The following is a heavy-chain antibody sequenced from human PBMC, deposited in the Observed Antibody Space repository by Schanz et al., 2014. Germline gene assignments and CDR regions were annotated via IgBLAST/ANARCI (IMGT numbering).Heavy chain of an antibody. CDR2: INPNSGET. V-gene: IGHV1-2*02. D-gene: IGHD3-3*01. Sequence: QVQLVQSGSEVKKPGASMKVSCLASGYSFTEYFLHWVRQAPGQGLEWMGWINPNSGETNYEQKFKGRVTLTSDTSISTAFMELSGLTSDDTAVYYCARDRVYRFLKGENRFYFDYWGQGTLVIVSS. J-gene: IGHJ4*02. CDR1: GYSFTEYF. CDR3: ARDRVYRFLKGENRFYFDY.